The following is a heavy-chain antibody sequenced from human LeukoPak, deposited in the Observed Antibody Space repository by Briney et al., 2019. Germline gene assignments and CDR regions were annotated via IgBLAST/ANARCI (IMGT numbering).Heavy chain of an antibody. V-gene: IGHV4-38-2*02. D-gene: IGHD6-19*01. Sequence: SETLSLTCTVSGYSISSGYYWGWIRPPPGKGLEWIGSIYHSGSTYYNPSLKSRVTISVDTSKNQFSLKLSSVTAADTAVYYCVRDSPYSSGWYRFFDLWGRGTLVTVTS. J-gene: IGHJ2*01. CDR2: IYHSGST. CDR3: VRDSPYSSGWYRFFDL. CDR1: GYSISSGYY.